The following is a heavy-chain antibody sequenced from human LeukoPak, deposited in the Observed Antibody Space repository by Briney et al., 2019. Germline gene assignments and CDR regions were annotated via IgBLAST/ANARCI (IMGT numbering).Heavy chain of an antibody. V-gene: IGHV3-64*01. J-gene: IGHJ6*04. Sequence: GRSLRLSCAASGFTFSSYEMDWVRQAPGKGLEYVSAISSNGDSTYYANFVKGRFIISRDNSKNTLYLQMGSLRPEDMAVYYCARDRPGDVWGEGTTVTVSS. CDR3: ARDRPGDV. CDR1: GFTFSSYE. CDR2: ISSNGDST.